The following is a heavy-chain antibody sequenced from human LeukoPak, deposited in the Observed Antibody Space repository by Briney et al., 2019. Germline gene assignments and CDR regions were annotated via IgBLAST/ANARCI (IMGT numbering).Heavy chain of an antibody. CDR3: ATSKNPGTYDFWSGYYSGWFDP. CDR1: GFTFSSYA. J-gene: IGHJ5*02. V-gene: IGHV3-23*01. Sequence: GGSLRLSCAASGFTFSSYAMSWVRQAPWKGREGVSAFSGSGGSTYYADSVKGRFTISRDNSKNTLYLQMNSLRAEDTAVYYCATSKNPGTYDFWSGYYSGWFDPWGQGTLVTVSS. D-gene: IGHD3-3*01. CDR2: FSGSGGST.